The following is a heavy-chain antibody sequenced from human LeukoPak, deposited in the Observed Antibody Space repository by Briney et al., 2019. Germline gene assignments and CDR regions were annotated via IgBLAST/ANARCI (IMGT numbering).Heavy chain of an antibody. V-gene: IGHV4-34*01. D-gene: IGHD1-26*01. J-gene: IGHJ4*02. CDR1: GGSFSGYY. CDR3: ARRQWDVGDY. Sequence: SDTLSLTCAVYGGSFSGYYWSWIRQPPGKGLEWIGEINHSGSTNYNPSLKSRVTISVDTSMNQFSLKLTSVTAADTAVYYCARRQWDVGDYWGQGTPVTVSS. CDR2: INHSGST.